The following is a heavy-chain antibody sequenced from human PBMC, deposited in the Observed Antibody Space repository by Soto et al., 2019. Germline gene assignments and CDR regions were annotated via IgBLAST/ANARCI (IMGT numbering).Heavy chain of an antibody. V-gene: IGHV1-46*01. CDR3: TIDSRYRYQSSGSRHNFDS. D-gene: IGHD3-22*01. CDR2: INHRGGSS. J-gene: IGHJ4*02. Sequence: QVLLVQSGAEVRVPGASVKISCTTSGYPFANYYVHWVRQAPGDGLQWMGIINHRGGSSRLSQMCQDLLTLTRDTTTSTVNKGISSLGSDDTAMYYSTIDSRYRYQSSGSRHNFDSWGQGTLVNVSA. CDR1: GYPFANYY.